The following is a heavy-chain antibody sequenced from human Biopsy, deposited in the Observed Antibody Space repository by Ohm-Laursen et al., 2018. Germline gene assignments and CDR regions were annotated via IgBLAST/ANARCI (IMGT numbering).Heavy chain of an antibody. Sequence: TLSLTCPVSGGSIGGGEYYWNWIRQHPGKGLEWIGLISYSGTTFYNPSLESLLTISIDTSKNHFSLNLRSVTAADTAVYYCARGVTHYDGSGFPLAGYWYFDLWGRGTLVTVSS. V-gene: IGHV4-31*01. D-gene: IGHD3-22*01. CDR2: ISYSGTT. J-gene: IGHJ2*01. CDR1: GGSIGGGEYY. CDR3: ARGVTHYDGSGFPLAGYWYFDL.